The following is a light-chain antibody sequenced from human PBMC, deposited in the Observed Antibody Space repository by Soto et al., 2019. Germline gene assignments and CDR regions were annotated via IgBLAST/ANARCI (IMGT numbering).Light chain of an antibody. V-gene: IGKV1-13*02. CDR2: DAS. CDR1: QGISSY. J-gene: IGKJ4*01. CDR3: QQYNSYSPT. Sequence: AIQLTQSPSSLSASVGDRVTITCRASQGISSYSAWYQQKPGKAPKLLIYDASSLESGVPSRFSGSGSGTEFTLTISSLQPDDFATYYCQQYNSYSPTFGGGTKVDIK.